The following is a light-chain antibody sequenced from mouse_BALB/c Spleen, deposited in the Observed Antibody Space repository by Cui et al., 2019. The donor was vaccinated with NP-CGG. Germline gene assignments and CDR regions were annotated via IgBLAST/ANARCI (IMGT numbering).Light chain of an antibody. Sequence: QAVVTPESALTTSPGETVTLTCRSSTGAVTTTNYANWVQEKPDTLFTGLIGGTNNRAPGVPARFSGSLIGDKAALTIPGAQTEDEAIYFCALWYSNHWVFGGGTKLTVL. CDR2: GTN. CDR3: ALWYSNHWV. V-gene: IGLV1*01. CDR1: TGAVTTTNY. J-gene: IGLJ1*01.